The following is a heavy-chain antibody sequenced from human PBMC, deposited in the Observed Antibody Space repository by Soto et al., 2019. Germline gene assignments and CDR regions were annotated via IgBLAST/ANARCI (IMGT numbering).Heavy chain of an antibody. CDR3: ARRYCSDSYCSYFDY. V-gene: IGHV4-34*02. CDR2: INHSGST. J-gene: IGHJ4*02. CDR1: GGSFSGYY. D-gene: IGHD2-15*01. Sequence: QVQLQQWGAGLLKPSETLSLTCAVYGGSFSGYYWSWIRQPPVKGLEWIGEINHSGSTSYNPSLNSRVTTSVDTSKNQFSLRLSSVTAADTAIYYCARRYCSDSYCSYFDYWGRGTLVTVSS.